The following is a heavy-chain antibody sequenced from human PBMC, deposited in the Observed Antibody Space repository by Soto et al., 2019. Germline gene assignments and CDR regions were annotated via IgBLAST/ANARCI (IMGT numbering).Heavy chain of an antibody. CDR3: GKCTSTSCHLGSDY. D-gene: IGHD2-2*01. V-gene: IGHV3-30-3*01. CDR1: GFTFSSYA. J-gene: IGHJ4*02. Sequence: GGSLRLSCAASGFTFSSYAMNWVRQAPGKGLEWVALISHDGINKYYADSVRGRFTISRDSSTNTLYLQMNSLRAADTAVYYCGKCTSTSCHLGSDYWGQGTLVTVSS. CDR2: ISHDGINK.